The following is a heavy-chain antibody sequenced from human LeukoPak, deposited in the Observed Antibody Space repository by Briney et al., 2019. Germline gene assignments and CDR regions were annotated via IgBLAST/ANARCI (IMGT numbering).Heavy chain of an antibody. V-gene: IGHV1-18*01. Sequence: ASVKVSCKAAAYTFTIYGSSWVRQAPGQGLEWMGWISAYNGNTNYAQKLQGRVTMTTDTSTSTAYMELRSLRSDDTAVYHCATRRGGYSYCQRSFYNSGQGTLVTVSS. CDR1: AYTFTIYG. D-gene: IGHD5-18*01. CDR3: ATRRGGYSYCQRSFYN. J-gene: IGHJ4*02. CDR2: ISAYNGNT.